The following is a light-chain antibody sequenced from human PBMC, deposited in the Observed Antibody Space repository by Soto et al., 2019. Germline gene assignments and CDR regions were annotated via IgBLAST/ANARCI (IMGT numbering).Light chain of an antibody. CDR3: QQYGSSPRT. CDR1: QSVGKY. V-gene: IGKV3-20*01. CDR2: GAS. Sequence: EIVMTQSPATLSLSPGERATLSCRASQSVGKYLVWYQQKPGQAPRLLIYGASSRATGIPDRFSGSGSGTDFTLTISRLEPEDFAVYYCQQYGSSPRTFGQGTKVDI. J-gene: IGKJ1*01.